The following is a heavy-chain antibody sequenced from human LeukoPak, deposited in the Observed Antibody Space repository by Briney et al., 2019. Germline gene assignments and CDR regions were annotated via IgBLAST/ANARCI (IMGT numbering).Heavy chain of an antibody. D-gene: IGHD6-6*01. CDR1: GGSISSSSYY. Sequence: PSETLSLTCTVSGGSISSSSYYWGWIRQPPGKGLEWIGEINHSGSTNYNPSLKSRVTISVDTSKNQFSLKLSSVTAADTAVYYCARDEYSSSSFPDYWGQGTLVTVPS. V-gene: IGHV4-39*07. CDR3: ARDEYSSSSFPDY. J-gene: IGHJ4*02. CDR2: INHSGST.